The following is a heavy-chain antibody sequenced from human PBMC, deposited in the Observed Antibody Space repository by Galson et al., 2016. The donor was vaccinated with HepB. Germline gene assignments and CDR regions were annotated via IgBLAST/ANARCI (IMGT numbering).Heavy chain of an antibody. CDR1: GFDFTVYW. J-gene: IGHJ1*01. D-gene: IGHD2-15*01. CDR2: IHPGDSRT. CDR3: ARGFCLGRSCYSNFQL. V-gene: IGHV5-51*01. Sequence: QSGAEVKKSGESLKISSQASGFDFTVYWIGWVRQMPGKGLEWMGIIHPGDSRTTYSPSFQGQVTISADKSTNTAYLQWISLKSSDTAIYYCARGFCLGRSCYSNFQLWGQGTLVTVSS.